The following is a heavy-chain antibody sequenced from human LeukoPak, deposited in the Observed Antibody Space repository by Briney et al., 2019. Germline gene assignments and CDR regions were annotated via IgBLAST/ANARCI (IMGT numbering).Heavy chain of an antibody. Sequence: SETLSLTCTVSGGSISSYYWSWIRQPPGKGLEWIGYIYYSGSTNYNPSLKSRVTISVDTSKNQFSLKLSPVTAADTAVYYCARIGIGDAFDIWGQGTMVTVSS. D-gene: IGHD2-15*01. J-gene: IGHJ3*02. V-gene: IGHV4-59*01. CDR1: GGSISSYY. CDR3: ARIGIGDAFDI. CDR2: IYYSGST.